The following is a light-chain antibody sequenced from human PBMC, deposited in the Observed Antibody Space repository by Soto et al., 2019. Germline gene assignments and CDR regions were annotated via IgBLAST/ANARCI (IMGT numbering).Light chain of an antibody. CDR3: GSWDSSLSAYV. CDR2: DDN. V-gene: IGLV1-51*01. Sequence: QSFLTQPPPVSAAQGRKVTISCSGSSSNIGGNSVSWYQQLPGTAPKLLIYDDNKRPSGIPDRFSGSKSGTSATLGITGFQTGDEADYYCGSWDSSLSAYVFGTGTKVTVL. J-gene: IGLJ1*01. CDR1: SSNIGGNS.